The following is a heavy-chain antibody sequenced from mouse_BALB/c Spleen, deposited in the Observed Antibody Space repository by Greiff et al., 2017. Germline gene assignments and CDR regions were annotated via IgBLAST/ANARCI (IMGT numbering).Heavy chain of an antibody. D-gene: IGHD2-3*01. CDR2: IRNKANGYTT. Sequence: EVKLQESGGGLVQPGGSLRLSCAPSGFTFTDYYMSWVRQPPGKALEWLGFIRNKANGYTTEYSASVKGRFTISRDNSQSILYLQMNTLRAEDSATYYCARADGHYVGAMDYWGQGTSVTVSS. V-gene: IGHV7-3*02. CDR1: GFTFTDYY. CDR3: ARADGHYVGAMDY. J-gene: IGHJ4*01.